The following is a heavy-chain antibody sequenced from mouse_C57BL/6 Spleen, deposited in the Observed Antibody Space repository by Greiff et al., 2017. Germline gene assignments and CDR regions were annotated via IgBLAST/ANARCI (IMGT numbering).Heavy chain of an antibody. CDR2: ISDGGSYT. CDR1: GFTFSSYA. Sequence: EVKLVESGGGLVKPGGSLKLSCAASGFTFSSYAMSWVRQTPEKRLEWVATISDGGSYTYYPDNVKGRFTISRDNAKNNLYLQMSHLKSEDTAMYYCARDGPEGFAYWAKGLWSLSLQ. J-gene: IGHJ3*01. CDR3: ARDGPEGFAY. V-gene: IGHV5-4*01.